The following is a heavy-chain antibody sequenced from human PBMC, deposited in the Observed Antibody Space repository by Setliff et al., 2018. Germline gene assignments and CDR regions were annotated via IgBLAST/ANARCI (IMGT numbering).Heavy chain of an antibody. V-gene: IGHV4-34*01. CDR1: GGSFSGYY. CDR3: ARSFSRREKFLLDY. CDR2: IYYSGST. Sequence: SETLSLTCAVYGGSFSGYYWSWIRQPPGKGLDWIGSIYYSGSTNYNPSLKSRVTISMDTSKNQFSLKVSSVTAADTAVYYCARSFSRREKFLLDYWGQGALVTVSS. J-gene: IGHJ4*02.